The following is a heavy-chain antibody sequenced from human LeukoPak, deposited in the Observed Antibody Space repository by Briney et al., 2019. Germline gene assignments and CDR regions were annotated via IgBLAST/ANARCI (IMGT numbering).Heavy chain of an antibody. CDR2: ISAYNGNT. V-gene: IGHV1-18*01. J-gene: IGHJ4*02. CDR1: GYTFTSYG. Sequence: EASVKVSCKASGYTFTSYGISWVRQAPGQGLEWMGWISAYNGNTNYAQKLQGRVTMTTDTSTSTAYMELGSLRSDDTAVYYCARAKDSYGYSCFDYWGQGTLVTVSS. D-gene: IGHD5-18*01. CDR3: ARAKDSYGYSCFDY.